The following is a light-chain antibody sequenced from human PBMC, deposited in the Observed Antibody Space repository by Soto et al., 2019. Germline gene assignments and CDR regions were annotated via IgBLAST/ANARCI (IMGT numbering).Light chain of an antibody. CDR2: DAS. Sequence: EIVLTQSPATLSLSPGERATLSFMASQSVSSFLAWYRQKPGQAPRLLIYDASNKATGIPARFSGSGSGTDFTLTINSLEPEDFAVYYCQQRSNWPLTFGGGTKVDIK. CDR3: QQRSNWPLT. J-gene: IGKJ4*01. V-gene: IGKV3-11*01. CDR1: QSVSSF.